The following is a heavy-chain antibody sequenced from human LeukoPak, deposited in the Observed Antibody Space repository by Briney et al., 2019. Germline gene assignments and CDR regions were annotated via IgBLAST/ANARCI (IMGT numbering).Heavy chain of an antibody. CDR3: ARPNDSSGYYPLES. V-gene: IGHV4-59*08. J-gene: IGHJ5*02. CDR2: IDYSGST. Sequence: SETLSLTCTVSGGSISSYYWSWIRQPPGKGLEWIGYIDYSGSTNYNPSLKSRVTISVDTSKNRFSLKLSSVTAADTAVYYCARPNDSSGYYPLESWGQGTLVTVSS. CDR1: GGSISSYY. D-gene: IGHD3-22*01.